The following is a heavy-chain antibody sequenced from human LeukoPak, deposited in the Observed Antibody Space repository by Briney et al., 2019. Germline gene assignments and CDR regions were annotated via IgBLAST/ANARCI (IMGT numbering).Heavy chain of an antibody. V-gene: IGHV3-33*01. J-gene: IGHJ4*02. Sequence: GGSLRLSCAASGFRFGSYGMHWVRQAPGKGLEWVAVIWHDRSNTYYADSEKGRLTISRDNSMGTLYLQMSSLRAEDTALYYCARAAGYSSGWPLDYWGQGTLVTVSS. D-gene: IGHD6-19*01. CDR2: IWHDRSNT. CDR1: GFRFGSYG. CDR3: ARAAGYSSGWPLDY.